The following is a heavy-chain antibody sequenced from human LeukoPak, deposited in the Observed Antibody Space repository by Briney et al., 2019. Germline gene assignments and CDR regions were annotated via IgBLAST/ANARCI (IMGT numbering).Heavy chain of an antibody. CDR3: AREYRFWSGSYYYYYGMDV. V-gene: IGHV1-18*01. Sequence: ASVKVSCKASGYTFTSYGISWVRQAPGQGLEWMGWISAYNGNTNYAQKLQGRVTMTTDTSTSTAYMEPRSLRSDDTAVYYCAREYRFWSGSYYYYYGMDVWGQGTTVTVSS. D-gene: IGHD3-3*01. CDR1: GYTFTSYG. CDR2: ISAYNGNT. J-gene: IGHJ6*02.